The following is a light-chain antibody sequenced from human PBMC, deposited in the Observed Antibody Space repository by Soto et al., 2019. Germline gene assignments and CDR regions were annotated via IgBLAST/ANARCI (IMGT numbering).Light chain of an antibody. CDR3: QQYDNWPPWT. CDR1: QSVSGS. Sequence: EIVMTQSPATLSVSPGERATLSCRASQSVSGSLAWYQQKPGQAPRLLIYNAFTRATGIPARFSGSGPGTEFTLTIDSLQSEDFAVYYCQQYDNWPPWTFGQGTMV. V-gene: IGKV3-15*01. CDR2: NAF. J-gene: IGKJ1*01.